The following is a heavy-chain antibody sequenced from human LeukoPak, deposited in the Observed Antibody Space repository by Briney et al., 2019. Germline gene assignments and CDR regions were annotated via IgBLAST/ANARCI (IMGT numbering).Heavy chain of an antibody. J-gene: IGHJ4*02. Sequence: AGSLRLSCAASGFTFSTYAMNWVRQAPGEGLKWVSCITGDSAYIYYADPVKSRFTISRDNPKNSLYLQTNSLRAEGTAVYYCARYGVSSSTSYIDFWGQGTLVTVSS. D-gene: IGHD2-2*01. CDR2: ITGDSAYI. V-gene: IGHV3-21*01. CDR1: GFTFSTYA. CDR3: ARYGVSSSTSYIDF.